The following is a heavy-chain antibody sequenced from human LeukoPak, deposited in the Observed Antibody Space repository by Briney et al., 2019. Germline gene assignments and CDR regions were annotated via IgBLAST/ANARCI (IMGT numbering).Heavy chain of an antibody. V-gene: IGHV4-34*01. Sequence: SETLSLTCAVYGGSFSGYYWSWIRQPPGKGLEWIGEINHSGSTNYNPSLKSRVTISVDTSKNQFSLKLISVTAADTAVYYCARRGVGAYYANWGQGTLVTVSS. J-gene: IGHJ4*02. CDR2: INHSGST. CDR1: GGSFSGYY. CDR3: ARRGVGAYYAN. D-gene: IGHD1-26*01.